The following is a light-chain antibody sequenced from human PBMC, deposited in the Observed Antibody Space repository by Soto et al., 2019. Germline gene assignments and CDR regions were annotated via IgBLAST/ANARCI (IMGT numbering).Light chain of an antibody. CDR3: QQYNNSPN. Sequence: EIVMTQSPATLSVSPGERATLSCRASQSVSSNLAWYQQKPGQAPRLLIYGASTRATGIPARFSGSGSGTEFTLTISSLQSEYFAVYYCQQYNNSPNLGPGTKVDIK. V-gene: IGKV3-15*01. J-gene: IGKJ3*01. CDR1: QSVSSN. CDR2: GAS.